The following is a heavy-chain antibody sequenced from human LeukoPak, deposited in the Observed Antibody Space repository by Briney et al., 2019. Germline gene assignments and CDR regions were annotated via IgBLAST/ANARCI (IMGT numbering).Heavy chain of an antibody. CDR3: ARDMVLGVIIRYGY. CDR1: GYTFTSYA. D-gene: IGHD3-10*01. J-gene: IGHJ4*02. CDR2: INAGNGNT. V-gene: IGHV1-3*01. Sequence: GASVKVSCKASGYTFTSYAMHWVRQAPGQRLEWMGWINAGNGNTKYSQKFQGRVTITRDTSASTAYMELSSLRSEDTAVYYCARDMVLGVIIRYGYWGQGTLVTVSS.